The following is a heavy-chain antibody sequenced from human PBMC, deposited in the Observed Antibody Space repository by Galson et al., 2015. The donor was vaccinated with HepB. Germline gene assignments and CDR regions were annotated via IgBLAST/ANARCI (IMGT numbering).Heavy chain of an antibody. Sequence: LSLTCTVSGGSISSGGYYWNWIRQHPGKGLEWIGYIYYSGSTYYNPSLKSRVTISLDTSKNQFSLKLSSVTAADTAVYYCARAARDRSDAFDIWGQGTMVTVSS. V-gene: IGHV4-31*03. CDR3: ARAARDRSDAFDI. CDR1: GGSISSGGYY. CDR2: IYYSGST. D-gene: IGHD2-15*01. J-gene: IGHJ3*02.